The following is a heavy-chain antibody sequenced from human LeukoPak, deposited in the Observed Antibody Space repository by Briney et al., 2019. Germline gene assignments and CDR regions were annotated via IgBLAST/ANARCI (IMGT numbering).Heavy chain of an antibody. CDR2: LSYDGSEK. J-gene: IGHJ5*02. CDR3: ARGSSPGYSYGHS. CDR1: GFTVSSNY. D-gene: IGHD5-18*01. Sequence: GGSLRLSCAASGFTVSSNYMSWVRQAPGKGLEWVAVLSYDGSEKYYADSVKGRCTISRDNSKNTVYLQMNSLRAEDTAVYYCARGSSPGYSYGHSWGQGTLVTVSS. V-gene: IGHV3-30*03.